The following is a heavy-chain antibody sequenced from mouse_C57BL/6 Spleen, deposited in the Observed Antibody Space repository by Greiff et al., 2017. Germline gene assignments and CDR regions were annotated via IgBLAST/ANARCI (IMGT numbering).Heavy chain of an antibody. CDR1: GYTFTSYW. J-gene: IGHJ1*03. CDR2: IDPSDSET. Sequence: VKLQQPGAELVRPGSSVKLSCKASGYTFTSYWMHWVKQRPIQGLEWIGNIDPSDSETHYNQKFKDKATLTVDKSSSTAYMQLSSLTSEDSAVYYCASRGKGYFDVWGTGTTVTVSS. V-gene: IGHV1-52*01. CDR3: ASRGKGYFDV.